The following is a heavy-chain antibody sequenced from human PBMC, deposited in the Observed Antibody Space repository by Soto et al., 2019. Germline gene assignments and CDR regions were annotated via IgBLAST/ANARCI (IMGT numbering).Heavy chain of an antibody. V-gene: IGHV4-4*07. CDR3: ARAGYDFWSGPITYYYGMDV. CDR1: GGSISGYY. Sequence: PSETLSLTCTVSGGSISGYYWSWIRQPAGKGLEWIGRIYTSGSTNYNPSLKSRVTMSVDTSKNQFSLKLSSVTAADTAVYYCARAGYDFWSGPITYYYGMDVWGQGTTVTV. D-gene: IGHD3-3*01. CDR2: IYTSGST. J-gene: IGHJ6*02.